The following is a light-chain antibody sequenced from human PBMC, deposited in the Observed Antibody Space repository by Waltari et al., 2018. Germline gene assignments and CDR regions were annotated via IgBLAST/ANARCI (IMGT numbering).Light chain of an antibody. V-gene: IGKV3-20*01. Sequence: EIVLTQSPGTLSLSPGERATLPCRASESIGRTLAWYQQKPGQPPRLLVYDASSRATGIPGRFSGSGSGTDFSLTISRLEPEDFAVYYCQKYGTRPATFGQGTKVEIK. J-gene: IGKJ1*01. CDR3: QKYGTRPAT. CDR2: DAS. CDR1: ESIGRT.